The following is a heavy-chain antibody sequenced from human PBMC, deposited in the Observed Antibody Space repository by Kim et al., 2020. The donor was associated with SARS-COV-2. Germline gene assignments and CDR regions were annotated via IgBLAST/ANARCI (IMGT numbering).Heavy chain of an antibody. CDR3: ARDITGSWSVDY. V-gene: IGHV3-30*04. J-gene: IGHJ4*02. CDR1: GFTFSRHA. D-gene: IGHD1-26*01. CDR2: VLSDGGSK. Sequence: GGSLRLSCAASGFTFSRHAMHWVRQAPGKGLEWVAIVLSDGGSKYYADSVKGRFTISRDNYKNTLYLQLNSLRTDDTAVYYCARDITGSWSVDYWGRGTLVTVSS.